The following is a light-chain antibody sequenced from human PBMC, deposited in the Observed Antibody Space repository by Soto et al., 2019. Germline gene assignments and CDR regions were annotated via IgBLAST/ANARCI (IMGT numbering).Light chain of an antibody. J-gene: IGKJ4*01. CDR3: QQYNTYPLS. CDR1: QSISTW. Sequence: DIQMTQSPSTLSASVGDRDTITCRASQSISTWLAWYQQKPGKAPKLLIYKASNLEGGVSSRFSGSGSGTEFTITINSLQPDDFATYYCQQYNTYPLSFGGGTKVDIK. CDR2: KAS. V-gene: IGKV1-5*03.